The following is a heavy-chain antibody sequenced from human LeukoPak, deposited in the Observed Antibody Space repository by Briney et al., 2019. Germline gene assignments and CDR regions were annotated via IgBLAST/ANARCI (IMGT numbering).Heavy chain of an antibody. Sequence: GGSLRLSCAASGFTFSSYWMSWVRQAPGKGLEWVANIKQDGREKYYVDSVKGRFNISRDNAKNSLYLQMNSLRAEDTAVYYCARDLWYSSGWYHYYYYYMDVWGKGTTVTVSS. J-gene: IGHJ6*03. CDR3: ARDLWYSSGWYHYYYYYMDV. V-gene: IGHV3-7*01. CDR2: IKQDGREK. D-gene: IGHD6-19*01. CDR1: GFTFSSYW.